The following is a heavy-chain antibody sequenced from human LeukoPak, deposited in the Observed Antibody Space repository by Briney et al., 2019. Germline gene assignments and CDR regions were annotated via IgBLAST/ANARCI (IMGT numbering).Heavy chain of an antibody. J-gene: IGHJ4*02. CDR1: GGSISSYY. D-gene: IGHD1-14*01. CDR3: SRSRTEPTGQYFDY. CDR2: IFYSGST. Sequence: SETLSLTCTVSGGSISSYYWSWIRQPPGKGLEWIGYIFYSGSTFFNPSLKSRVTASADTSKNQLSLNLRSVTAADTAVYYCSRSRTEPTGQYFDYWGQGILVTVSS. V-gene: IGHV4-59*06.